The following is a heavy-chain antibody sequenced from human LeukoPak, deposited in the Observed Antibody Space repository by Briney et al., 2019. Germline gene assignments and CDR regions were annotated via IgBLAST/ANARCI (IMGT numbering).Heavy chain of an antibody. CDR2: INPNSGGT. CDR3: ARDSPQYGRFGELSRGYFDL. CDR1: GYTFTGYY. Sequence: ASVKVSCKASGYTFTGYYMHWVRQPPGPGLEWMGCINPNSGGTNYAQTFQGRVTMTRDTSISTAYMELSRLRSDDTAVYYCARDSPQYGRFGELSRGYFDLWGRGTLVTVSS. D-gene: IGHD3-10*01. V-gene: IGHV1-2*02. J-gene: IGHJ2*01.